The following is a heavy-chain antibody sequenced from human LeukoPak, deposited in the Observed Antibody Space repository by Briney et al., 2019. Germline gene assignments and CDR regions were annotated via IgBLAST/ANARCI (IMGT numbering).Heavy chain of an antibody. CDR3: ARRGGGYFDY. CDR2: IYPGDSDT. CDR1: GYTFTTSW. Sequence: NHGESLKISCKGSGYTFTTSWIGWVRQLPGKGLEWMGIIYPGDSDTRYSPSFQGQVTILADKSISTAYLQWSSLKASDTAMYYCARRGGGYFDYWGQGTLVTVSS. D-gene: IGHD3-22*01. J-gene: IGHJ4*02. V-gene: IGHV5-51*01.